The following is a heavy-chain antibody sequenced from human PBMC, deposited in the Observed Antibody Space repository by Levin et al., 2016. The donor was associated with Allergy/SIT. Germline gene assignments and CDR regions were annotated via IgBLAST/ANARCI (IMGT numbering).Heavy chain of an antibody. D-gene: IGHD6-6*01. CDR3: ARGRGSSVRSAFDI. CDR2: INPSGGST. Sequence: ASVKVSCKASGYTFTRYYIYWVRQAPGQGLDWMGMINPSGGSTTYAQKFQGRVTMTRDTSTSTVYMDLSSLTSEDTAVYYCARGRGSSVRSAFDIWGQGTMVTVSS. J-gene: IGHJ3*02. CDR1: GYTFTRYY. V-gene: IGHV1-46*01.